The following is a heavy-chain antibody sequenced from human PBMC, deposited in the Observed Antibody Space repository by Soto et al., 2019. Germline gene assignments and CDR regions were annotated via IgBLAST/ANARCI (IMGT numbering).Heavy chain of an antibody. CDR2: IYPGDSDT. V-gene: IGHV5-51*01. CDR1: GYSFTSYW. J-gene: IGHJ6*02. Sequence: GESLKISCKGSGYSFTSYWIGWVRQMPGKGLEWMGIIYPGDSDTRYSPSFQGQVTISADKSISTAYLQWSSLKASDTAMYYCARRQGYDSSGYSNGYYYYGMDVWGQGTTVTVSS. CDR3: ARRQGYDSSGYSNGYYYYGMDV. D-gene: IGHD3-22*01.